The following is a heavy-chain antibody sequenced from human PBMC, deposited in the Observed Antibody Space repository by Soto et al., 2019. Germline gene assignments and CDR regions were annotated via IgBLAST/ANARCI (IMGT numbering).Heavy chain of an antibody. D-gene: IGHD6-13*01. Sequence: PAGSLILSCAASAFTFSSYSMNWARQAPGKGLEWVSYISSSSSTIYYADSVKGRFTISRDNAKNSLYLQMNSLRAEDTAVYYCARHPERIAQIGWFDPWGQGTLVTVSS. CDR3: ARHPERIAQIGWFDP. CDR1: AFTFSSYS. J-gene: IGHJ5*02. V-gene: IGHV3-48*01. CDR2: ISSSSSTI.